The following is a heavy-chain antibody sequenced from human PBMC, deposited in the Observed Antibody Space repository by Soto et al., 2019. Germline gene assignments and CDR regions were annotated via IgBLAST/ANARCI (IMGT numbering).Heavy chain of an antibody. J-gene: IGHJ4*02. CDR3: AREQWYKWSYYFDY. CDR1: GFTFSSYA. D-gene: IGHD1-20*01. Sequence: QVQLVESGGGVVQPGRSLRLSCAASGFTFSSYAMHWVRQAPGKGLEWVAVISYDGSNKYYADSVKGRFTISRDNSKNTLYLQMNSLRAEDTAVYYCAREQWYKWSYYFDYWGQGTLVTVSS. CDR2: ISYDGSNK. V-gene: IGHV3-30-3*01.